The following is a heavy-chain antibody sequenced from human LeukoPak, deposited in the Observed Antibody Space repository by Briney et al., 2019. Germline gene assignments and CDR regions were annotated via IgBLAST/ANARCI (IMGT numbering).Heavy chain of an antibody. CDR2: IYYSGST. V-gene: IGHV4-39*01. D-gene: IGHD5-18*01. CDR1: GGSISSSSYY. J-gene: IGHJ2*01. CDR3: ARLVATAHWYFDL. Sequence: PSETLSLTCTVSGGSISSSSYYRGWIRQPPGKGLEWIGSIYYSGSTYYNPSLKSRVIISVDTSKNQFSLKLSSVTAADTAVYYCARLVATAHWYFDLWGRGTLVTVSS.